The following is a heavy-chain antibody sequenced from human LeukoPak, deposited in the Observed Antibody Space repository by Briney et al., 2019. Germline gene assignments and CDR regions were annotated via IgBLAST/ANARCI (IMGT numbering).Heavy chain of an antibody. CDR1: GFTLSSYA. J-gene: IGHJ4*02. CDR2: ISDTGNT. Sequence: PGGSLRLSCAASGFTLSSYAMSWVRQAPGKGLEWASAISDTGNTYHADSVKGRFTISRDSSKNTLFLQMNRLRPEDAAVYYCARDRLHYGEYEKTFDYRGQGTLVTVSS. CDR3: ARDRLHYGEYEKTFDY. V-gene: IGHV3-23*01. D-gene: IGHD4-17*01.